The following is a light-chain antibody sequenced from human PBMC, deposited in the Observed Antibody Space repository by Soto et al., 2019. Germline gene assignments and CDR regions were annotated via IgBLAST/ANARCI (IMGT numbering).Light chain of an antibody. CDR1: QSVGSNY. J-gene: IGKJ1*01. Sequence: EIVLTQSPGTLSSSPGERATLSCRASQSVGSNYLAWYQQKPGQAPRLLIYGASSRATGIPDRFSGSGSGTEFTLTISRLEPEDFAVYYCQQYGSSRWTFGQGTKVEIK. V-gene: IGKV3-20*01. CDR2: GAS. CDR3: QQYGSSRWT.